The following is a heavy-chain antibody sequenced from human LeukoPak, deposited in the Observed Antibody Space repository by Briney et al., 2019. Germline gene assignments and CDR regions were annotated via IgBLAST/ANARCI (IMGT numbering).Heavy chain of an antibody. CDR1: GGSISSSSYY. V-gene: IGHV4-39*01. D-gene: IGHD3-9*01. CDR2: IYYSGST. Sequence: PSESLSLTCTVSGGSISSSSYYWGWIRQPPGKGLEWIGSIYYSGSTYYNPSLKRRVTISVDTSKNQFSLKLSSVTAADTAVYYCARHTYYDILTGYPSETNFDYWGQGTLVTVSS. CDR3: ARHTYYDILTGYPSETNFDY. J-gene: IGHJ4*02.